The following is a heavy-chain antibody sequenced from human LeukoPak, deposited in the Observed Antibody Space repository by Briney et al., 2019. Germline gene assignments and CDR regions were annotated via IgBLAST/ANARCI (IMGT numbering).Heavy chain of an antibody. CDR3: AARQRITIGY. Sequence: SETLSLTCTVSGGSISSYYWNWIRQPPGKGLEWIGYIYSTGSTNYTPSLKSRVTISLDTSKTQFSLNLSSVTAADTALYYCAARQRITIGYWGQGTLVTVSS. CDR1: GGSISSYY. D-gene: IGHD3-3*02. CDR2: IYSTGST. V-gene: IGHV4-59*01. J-gene: IGHJ4*02.